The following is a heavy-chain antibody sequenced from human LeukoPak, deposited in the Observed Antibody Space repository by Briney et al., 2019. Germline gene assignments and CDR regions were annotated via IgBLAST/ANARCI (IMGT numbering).Heavy chain of an antibody. CDR3: ARDAYSSVWYGMDV. V-gene: IGHV4-61*01. J-gene: IGHJ6*02. Sequence: PSETPSLTCTVSGGSVSSGSYYWSWIRQPPGKGLEWIGYIYYSGSTNYNPSLKSRVTISVDTSKNQFSLKLSSVTAADTAVYYCARDAYSSVWYGMDVWGQGTTVTVSS. CDR2: IYYSGST. D-gene: IGHD6-19*01. CDR1: GGSVSSGSYY.